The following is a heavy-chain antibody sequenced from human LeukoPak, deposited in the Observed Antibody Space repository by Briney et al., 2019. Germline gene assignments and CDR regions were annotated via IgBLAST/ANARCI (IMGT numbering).Heavy chain of an antibody. D-gene: IGHD2-2*01. CDR2: ISSSSSYI. V-gene: IGHV3-21*01. Sequence: GGSLRLSCAASGFTFSSYSMNWVRQAPGKGLEWVSSISSSSSYIYYADSVKGRFTISRDNAKNSLYLQMNSLRAEDTAVYYCARNRTPLANVCSSPSCYPASMDFWGKGTTVTVSS. CDR1: GFTFSSYS. CDR3: ARNRTPLANVCSSPSCYPASMDF. J-gene: IGHJ6*03.